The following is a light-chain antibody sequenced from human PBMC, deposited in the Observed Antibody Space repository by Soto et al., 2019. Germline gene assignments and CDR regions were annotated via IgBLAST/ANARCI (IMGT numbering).Light chain of an antibody. V-gene: IGLV1-47*02. CDR3: AAWDDSLSGWV. CDR1: SSNIGSNY. J-gene: IGLJ3*02. Sequence: QPVLTQPPSASGTPGQRVTISCSGSSSNIGSNYVYWYQQLPGTAPKLLIYSNNQRPSGVPDRCSGSKSGTSASLAISGLRYEDEADYYCAAWDDSLSGWVFGGGTKITVL. CDR2: SNN.